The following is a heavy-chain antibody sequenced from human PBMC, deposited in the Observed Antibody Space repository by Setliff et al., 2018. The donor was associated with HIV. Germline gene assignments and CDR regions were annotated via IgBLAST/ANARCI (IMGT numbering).Heavy chain of an antibody. Sequence: ASVKVSCKTSGYTFTNYGLSWVRQAPGQGLEWMGWISAYNGNTNYAQKLQDRVTMATDTSTSTAYMELRSLRSDDTAVYYCARGTAPRPASVLEFLEWLFPNWFDPWGQGTLVTVSS. V-gene: IGHV1-18*01. CDR2: ISAYNGNT. CDR3: ARGTAPRPASVLEFLEWLFPNWFDP. CDR1: GYTFTNYG. D-gene: IGHD3-3*02. J-gene: IGHJ5*02.